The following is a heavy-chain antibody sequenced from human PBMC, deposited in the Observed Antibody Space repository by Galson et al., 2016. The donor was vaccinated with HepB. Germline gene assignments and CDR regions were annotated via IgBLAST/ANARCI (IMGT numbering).Heavy chain of an antibody. J-gene: IGHJ5*02. CDR1: GDSITNYF. V-gene: IGHV4-59*01. D-gene: IGHD2-21*01. CDR2: TSYGVTT. CDR3: ARRRAMASTIVEESWFDP. Sequence: SETLSLTCSVSGDSITNYFWNWIRQSPGRGLEWIGHTSYGVTTMYNPPPRSQVTMSVDTSKNHLTLELRYATAADTAVYFCARRRAMASTIVEESWFDPWGQGTLVTVSS.